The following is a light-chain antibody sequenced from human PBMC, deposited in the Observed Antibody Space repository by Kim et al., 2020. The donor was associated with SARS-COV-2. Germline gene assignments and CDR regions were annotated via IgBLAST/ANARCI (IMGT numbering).Light chain of an antibody. Sequence: GHRVTIPCSGSSPNIGSKSVNWYTQLPGTAPKVLTYSTNHRPSGVPDRFSGSKSGTSASLAISGLQSEDEADYYCATWDDSLNGYVFGTGTKVTVL. CDR2: STN. CDR3: ATWDDSLNGYV. V-gene: IGLV1-44*01. J-gene: IGLJ1*01. CDR1: SPNIGSKS.